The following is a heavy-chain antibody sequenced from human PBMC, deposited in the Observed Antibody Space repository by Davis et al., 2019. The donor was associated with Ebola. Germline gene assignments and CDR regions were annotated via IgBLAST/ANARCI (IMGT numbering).Heavy chain of an antibody. CDR1: GFTFNNYG. CDR2: ISAGGTAP. Sequence: PGGSLRLSCAASGFTFNNYGISWVRQAPGKGLEWVSSISAGGTAPYYADSVKGRFTISRDNAKDSTYLQMDSLRGEDTAVYFCARRILGDSRGAADVWGQGTTVTVSS. CDR3: ARRILGDSRGAADV. J-gene: IGHJ6*02. V-gene: IGHV3-23*01. D-gene: IGHD2-15*01.